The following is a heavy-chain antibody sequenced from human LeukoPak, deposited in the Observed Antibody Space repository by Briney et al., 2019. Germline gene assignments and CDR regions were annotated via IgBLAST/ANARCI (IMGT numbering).Heavy chain of an antibody. CDR1: GYTFTGYY. CDR2: INPNSGGT. D-gene: IGHD3-3*01. Sequence: ASVKVSCKASGYTFTGYYMHWVRQAPGQGLEWMGWINPNSGGTNYAQKFQGRVTMTRDTSISTAYMELSRLRSDDTAVYYCARVPARDSVRRVTISAEYFQHWGQGTLVTVSS. J-gene: IGHJ1*01. V-gene: IGHV1-2*02. CDR3: ARVPARDSVRRVTISAEYFQH.